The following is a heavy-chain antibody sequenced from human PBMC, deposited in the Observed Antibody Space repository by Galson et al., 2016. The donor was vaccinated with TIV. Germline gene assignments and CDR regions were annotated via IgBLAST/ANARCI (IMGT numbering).Heavy chain of an antibody. CDR2: IYYSRIT. CDR1: GGSISNSNYY. Sequence: SETLSLTCTVSGGSISNSNYYWGWIRQPPGKGLEWIANIYYSRITYYDASLKSRVTISVDTSKHQFSLKLNAVIAADTAVYYCARLWHGEYIDYWGQGTLVSVSS. D-gene: IGHD3-10*01. J-gene: IGHJ4*02. CDR3: ARLWHGEYIDY. V-gene: IGHV4-39*01.